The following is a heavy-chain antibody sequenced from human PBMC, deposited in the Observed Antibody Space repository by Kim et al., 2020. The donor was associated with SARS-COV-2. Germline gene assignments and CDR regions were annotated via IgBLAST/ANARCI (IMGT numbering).Heavy chain of an antibody. CDR2: IYYSGST. D-gene: IGHD3-10*01. Sequence: SETLSLTCTVSGGSISSYYWSWIRQPPGKGLEWIGYIYYSGSTNYNPSLKSRVTISVDTSKNQFSLKLSSVTAADTAVYYCARVAGNMVRGVSYFDYWG. V-gene: IGHV4-59*01. CDR3: ARVAGNMVRGVSYFDY. J-gene: IGHJ4*03. CDR1: GGSISSYY.